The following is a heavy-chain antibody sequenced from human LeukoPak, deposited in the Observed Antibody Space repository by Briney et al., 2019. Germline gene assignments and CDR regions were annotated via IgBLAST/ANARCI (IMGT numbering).Heavy chain of an antibody. CDR3: ARGSVPPSQNYGMDV. Sequence: SETLSLTCAVYGGSFSGYYWSWIRQPPGKGLEWIGEINHSGSTNYNPSLKSRVTISVDTSKNQFSLKLSSVTAADTAVYYCARGSVPPSQNYGMDVWGKRTTVTVSS. D-gene: IGHD6-25*01. CDR2: INHSGST. CDR1: GGSFSGYY. V-gene: IGHV4-34*01. J-gene: IGHJ6*04.